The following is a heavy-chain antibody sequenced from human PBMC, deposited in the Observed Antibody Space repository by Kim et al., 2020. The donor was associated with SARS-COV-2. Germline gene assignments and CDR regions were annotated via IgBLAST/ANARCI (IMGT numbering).Heavy chain of an antibody. CDR3: GRDIRHGDLLSGSCGGGRCDTDY. J-gene: IGHJ4*02. V-gene: IGHV3-23*01. CDR1: GFSFTVYA. Sequence: GGSLRLSCAASGFSFTVYAFTWVRRAPGKGLEWVSTIGESGAGRYYADSVRGRFTISRDNSKNTLYLQMNNLRVEDTAIYYCGRDIRHGDLLSGSCGGGRCDTDYWGQGTPVTVSS. D-gene: IGHD2-21*01. CDR2: IGESGAGR.